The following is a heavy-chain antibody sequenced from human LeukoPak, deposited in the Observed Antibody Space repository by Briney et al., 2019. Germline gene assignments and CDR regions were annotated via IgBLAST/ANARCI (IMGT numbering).Heavy chain of an antibody. J-gene: IGHJ6*03. Sequence: GGSLRLSCAASGFSFNSYDMQWVRQSPGKGLEWVTFIRYDGSEKYYVDSVKGRFTVSRDNSKNMLYLQMNSLRAEDTAVYYCAKKYNSGRRPYDYYMDVWGKGTTVTVSS. V-gene: IGHV3-30*02. CDR3: AKKYNSGRRPYDYYMDV. CDR2: IRYDGSEK. CDR1: GFSFNSYD. D-gene: IGHD6-19*01.